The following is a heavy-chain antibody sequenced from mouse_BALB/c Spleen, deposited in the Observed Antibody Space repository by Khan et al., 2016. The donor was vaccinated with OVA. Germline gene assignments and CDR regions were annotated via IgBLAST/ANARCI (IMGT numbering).Heavy chain of an antibody. Sequence: EVQLQESGPGLLKPSQSLSLTCTVTGFSFTSDYAWYCLRPFPGNMLGLMTYRSYGDNTSYSPSLSSRITITRDTSKNPFFLQLNSVTTEDTATYYCASGRLLGRYTDYFDYWGQGTPLTVSS. CDR3: ASGRLLGRYTDYFDY. CDR2: RSYGDNT. V-gene: IGHV3-2*02. D-gene: IGHD1-1*01. J-gene: IGHJ2*01. CDR1: GFSFTSDYA.